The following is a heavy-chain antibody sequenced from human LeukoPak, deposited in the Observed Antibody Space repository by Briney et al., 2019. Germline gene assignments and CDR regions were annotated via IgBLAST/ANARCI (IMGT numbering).Heavy chain of an antibody. CDR2: IKQDGSEK. Sequence: GGSLRLSCAASGFTFSSYWMSWVRQAPGKGLEWVANIKQDGSEKYYVDSVMGRFTISRDNAKNSLYLQMNSLRAEDTAVYYCARETSAAAGTPIDYWGQGTLVTASS. V-gene: IGHV3-7*01. CDR3: ARETSAAAGTPIDY. D-gene: IGHD6-13*01. CDR1: GFTFSSYW. J-gene: IGHJ4*02.